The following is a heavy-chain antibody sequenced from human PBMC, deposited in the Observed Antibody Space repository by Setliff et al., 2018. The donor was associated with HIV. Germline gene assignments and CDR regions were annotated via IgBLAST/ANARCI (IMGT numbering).Heavy chain of an antibody. D-gene: IGHD5-12*01. V-gene: IGHV4-59*05. J-gene: IGHJ4*02. CDR3: ASLFQYIGHDWFDF. Sequence: SETLSLTCRVSGGCSSGNAWSWIRQPPGTGLECIGSVDYTGRSFFNPSLKSRLNISVDRSKNQFSLKLTSVTAADTAVCYCASLFQYIGHDWFDFWGQGTLVTVSS. CDR1: GGCSSGNA. CDR2: VDYTGRS.